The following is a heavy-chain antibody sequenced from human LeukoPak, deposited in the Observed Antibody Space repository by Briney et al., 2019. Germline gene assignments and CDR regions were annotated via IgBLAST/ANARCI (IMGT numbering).Heavy chain of an antibody. D-gene: IGHD2-2*01. Sequence: PSEPLSLTCTVSGGSISGYYWSWIRQPPGKGLEWIGYIYYSGSTNYNPSLKSRVTISVDTSKNQFSLKLSSVTAADTAAYYCARDDCSSTSCIQGGFDYWGQGTLVTVSS. V-gene: IGHV4-59*01. J-gene: IGHJ4*02. CDR2: IYYSGST. CDR1: GGSISGYY. CDR3: ARDDCSSTSCIQGGFDY.